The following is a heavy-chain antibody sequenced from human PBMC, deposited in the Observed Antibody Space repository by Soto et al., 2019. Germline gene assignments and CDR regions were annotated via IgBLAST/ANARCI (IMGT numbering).Heavy chain of an antibody. CDR3: ARYSGSYWHYLDF. J-gene: IGHJ4*02. D-gene: IGHD1-26*01. Sequence: GESLKISCKGSGYSFASHWVAWVRQIPEKGLEWIGTIYPGDSDTKYSSAFRGHVTISADTSVSTAYLQWRSLEATDSAIYYCARYSGSYWHYLDFWGQGTLVTVSS. V-gene: IGHV5-51*01. CDR2: IYPGDSDT. CDR1: GYSFASHW.